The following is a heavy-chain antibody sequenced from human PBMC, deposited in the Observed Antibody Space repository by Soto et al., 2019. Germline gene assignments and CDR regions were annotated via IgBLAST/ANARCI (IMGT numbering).Heavy chain of an antibody. J-gene: IGHJ6*03. CDR2: TYYRSKWYN. Sequence: SQTLSLTCAISGDSVSSNSAAWNWIRQSPSRGLEWLGRTYYRSKWYNDYAVSVKSRITINPDTSKNQFSLQLNSVTPEDTAVYYCAKDSDYCSSTSRYTVFRDTYYYSYMDVWGKGTTDTVS. V-gene: IGHV6-1*01. CDR1: GDSVSSNSAA. D-gene: IGHD2-2*02. CDR3: AKDSDYCSSTSRYTVFRDTYYYSYMDV.